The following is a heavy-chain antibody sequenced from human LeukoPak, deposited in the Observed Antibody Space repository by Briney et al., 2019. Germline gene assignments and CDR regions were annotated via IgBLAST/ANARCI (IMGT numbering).Heavy chain of an antibody. V-gene: IGHV3-30*18. D-gene: IGHD1-26*01. CDR1: GFTFSSYG. J-gene: IGHJ4*02. Sequence: GRSLRLSCAASGFTFSSYGMHRVRQAPGKGLEWVAVISYDGSNKYYADSVKGRFTISRDNSKNTLYLQMNSLRAEDTAVYYCAKHATSEADYWGQGTLVTVSS. CDR2: ISYDGSNK. CDR3: AKHATSEADY.